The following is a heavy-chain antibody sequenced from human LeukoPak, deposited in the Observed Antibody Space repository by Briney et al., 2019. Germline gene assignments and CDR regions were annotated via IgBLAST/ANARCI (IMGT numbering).Heavy chain of an antibody. D-gene: IGHD4-17*01. V-gene: IGHV3-30*02. CDR1: GFTFSSYG. CDR3: ANLRN. Sequence: PGGSLRLSCAASGFTFSSYGMHWVRQAPGKGLEWVAFIRCDGSNKYYADSVKGRFTIPRDNSKNTLYLQMNSLRAEDTAVYYCANLRNWGQGTLVTVSS. J-gene: IGHJ4*02. CDR2: IRCDGSNK.